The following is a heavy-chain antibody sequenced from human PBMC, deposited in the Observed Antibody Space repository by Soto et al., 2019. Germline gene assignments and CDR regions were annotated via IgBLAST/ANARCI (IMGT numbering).Heavy chain of an antibody. V-gene: IGHV3-43*01. D-gene: IGHD3-10*01. Sequence: GALRRPSEASGFILDDFTMDWVRLLPGKGLQWVSYINWDGRITIYADSVKGRFTISRDNTNSNLYRQMNSLGSDDTALYYWAKDEGAAVGSPGDWGRGTLGIVSS. J-gene: IGHJ4*02. CDR2: INWDGRIT. CDR1: GFILDDFT. CDR3: AKDEGAAVGSPGD.